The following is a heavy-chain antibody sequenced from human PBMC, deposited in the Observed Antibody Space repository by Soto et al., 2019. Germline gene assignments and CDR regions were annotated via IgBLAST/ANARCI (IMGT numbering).Heavy chain of an antibody. CDR2: ISGSGGST. Sequence: GGSLRLSCAASGFTFSSYAMSWVRQAPGKGLEWVSAISGSGGSTYYADSVKGRFTISRDNSKNTLYLQMNSLRAEDTAVYYCAKEDRFLEWLLAGDSYYGMDVWGQGTSVTVSS. CDR1: GFTFSSYA. D-gene: IGHD3-3*01. V-gene: IGHV3-23*01. J-gene: IGHJ6*02. CDR3: AKEDRFLEWLLAGDSYYGMDV.